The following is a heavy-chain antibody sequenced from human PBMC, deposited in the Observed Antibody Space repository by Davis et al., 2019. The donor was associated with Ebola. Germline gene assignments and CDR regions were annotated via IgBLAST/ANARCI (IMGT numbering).Heavy chain of an antibody. CDR2: IDHVGSGT. CDR1: GFTFRTYG. V-gene: IGHV3-74*01. Sequence: GESLKISCAASGFTFRTYGMHWVRQAPGKGLEWVSRIDHVGSGTSYADFVEGRFTISRDSVKNTVYLQMNNLRDEDTAMYYCATVFEYWGQGILVTVSS. CDR3: ATVFEY. J-gene: IGHJ4*02.